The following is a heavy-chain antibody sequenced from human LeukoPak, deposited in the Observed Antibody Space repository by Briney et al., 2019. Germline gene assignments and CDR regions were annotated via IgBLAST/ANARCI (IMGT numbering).Heavy chain of an antibody. CDR2: ISAYNGNT. Sequence: ASVKVSCKASGGTFSSYAISWVRQAPGQGLEWMGWISAYNGNTNYAQKLQGRVTMTTDTSTSTAYMELRSLRSDDTAVYYCAREGTVTTPDNFDYWGQGTLVTVSS. J-gene: IGHJ4*02. CDR3: AREGTVTTPDNFDY. V-gene: IGHV1-18*01. CDR1: GGTFSSYA. D-gene: IGHD4-17*01.